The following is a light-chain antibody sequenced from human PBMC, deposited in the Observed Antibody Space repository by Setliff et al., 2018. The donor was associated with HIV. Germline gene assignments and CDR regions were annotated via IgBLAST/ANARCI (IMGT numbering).Light chain of an antibody. CDR1: NSDVGGYNY. V-gene: IGLV2-14*01. CDR2: EVR. Sequence: QSVLTQPASVSGSPGQSITISCTGTNSDVGGYNYVSWYQQHPGRAPKLIIYEVRNRPAVVSHRFSGSKSGNTASLTISGLQAEDEDDYYCSSYAITNTLLFGTGTKVTVL. CDR3: SSYAITNTLL. J-gene: IGLJ1*01.